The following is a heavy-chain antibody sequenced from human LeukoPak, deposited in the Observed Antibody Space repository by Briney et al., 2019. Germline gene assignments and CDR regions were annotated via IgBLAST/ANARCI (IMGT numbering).Heavy chain of an antibody. V-gene: IGHV4-38-2*02. CDR1: GYSISSGYY. CDR3: ASFFRWRGAAAASDY. J-gene: IGHJ4*02. CDR2: IYHSGST. Sequence: SETLSLTCTVSGYSISSGYYWGWIRQPPGKGLEWIGSIYHSGSTYYNPSLKSRVTISVDTSKNQFSLKLSSVTAADTAVYYCASFFRWRGAAAASDYWGQGTLVTVSS. D-gene: IGHD6-13*01.